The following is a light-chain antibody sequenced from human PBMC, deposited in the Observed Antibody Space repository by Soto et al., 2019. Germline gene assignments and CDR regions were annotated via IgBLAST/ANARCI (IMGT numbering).Light chain of an antibody. Sequence: QSALTQPPSASGSPGQSVTISCTGTSSDVGGYNYVSWYQQHPGKAPKLMIYEVSKRPSGAPDRFSGSKSGNTASLTVSGLQAEDEDDYYCSSYAGSNHVVFGGGTKLTVL. CDR1: SSDVGGYNY. CDR2: EVS. V-gene: IGLV2-8*01. J-gene: IGLJ2*01. CDR3: SSYAGSNHVV.